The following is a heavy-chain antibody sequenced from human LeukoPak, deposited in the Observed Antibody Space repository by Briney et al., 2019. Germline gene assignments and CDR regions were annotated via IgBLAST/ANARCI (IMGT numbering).Heavy chain of an antibody. V-gene: IGHV3-74*01. J-gene: IGHJ4*02. D-gene: IGHD6-19*01. CDR1: GFTFSSYW. CDR3: ARGEAGALYYFDC. Sequence: PGGSLRLSCAASGFTFSSYWMHWVRQAPGKGLVWVSRINTDGSSTSYADSVKGRFTISRDNSKNTLFLQMNSLRVEDTAVYYCARGEAGALYYFDCWGQGILVTVSS. CDR2: INTDGSST.